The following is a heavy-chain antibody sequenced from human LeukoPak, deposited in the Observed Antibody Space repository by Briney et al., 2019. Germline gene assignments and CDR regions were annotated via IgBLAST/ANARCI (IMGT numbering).Heavy chain of an antibody. CDR2: INPNSGGT. D-gene: IGHD6-6*01. J-gene: IGHJ4*02. V-gene: IGHV1-2*02. Sequence: ASVKVSCKASGYTFTGYYMRWVRQAPGQGLEWMGWINPNSGGTNYAQKFQGRVTMTRDTSISTAYMELSRLRSDDTAVYYCAREGGSIAARHLDYWGQGTLVTVSS. CDR3: AREGGSIAARHLDY. CDR1: GYTFTGYY.